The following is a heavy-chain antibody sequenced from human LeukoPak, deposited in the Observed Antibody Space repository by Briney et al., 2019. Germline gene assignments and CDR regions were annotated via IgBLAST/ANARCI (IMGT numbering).Heavy chain of an antibody. Sequence: PGGSLRLSCAASGFTFSDYYMSWIRQAPGKGLEWISYISPRSNTIYYADSVKGRFTISRDNAKNSLYLQMNNLRAEDTAVYYCARRIYYDNSGYRYWGQGTLVTVSS. CDR2: ISPRSNTI. CDR1: GFTFSDYY. V-gene: IGHV3-11*04. D-gene: IGHD3-22*01. CDR3: ARRIYYDNSGYRY. J-gene: IGHJ4*02.